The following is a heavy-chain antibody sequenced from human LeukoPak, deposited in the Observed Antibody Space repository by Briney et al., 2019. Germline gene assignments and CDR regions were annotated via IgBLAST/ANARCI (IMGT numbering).Heavy chain of an antibody. V-gene: IGHV4-34*01. D-gene: IGHD3-16*01. CDR2: INRDGGA. J-gene: IGHJ4*02. CDR3: ARGSAWGDYTDY. CDR1: GGSFSGYY. Sequence: SETLSLTCAVYGGSFSGYYWTWIRQPPGKGLEWIGEINRDGGANYNPSLKSRVTISVDTSKNQFSLKLRSVTAADTALYYCARGSAWGDYTDYWGQGRLVTVSS.